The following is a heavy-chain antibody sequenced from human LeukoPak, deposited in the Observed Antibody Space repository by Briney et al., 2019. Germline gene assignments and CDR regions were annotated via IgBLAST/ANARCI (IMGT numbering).Heavy chain of an antibody. J-gene: IGHJ6*04. CDR2: IIPIFGTA. Sequence: ASVKVSCKASGGTFGSYAISWVRQAPGQGLEWMGGIIPIFGTANYAQKFQGRVTITADKSTSTAYMELSSLRSEDTAVYYCASSCRSGYYYYGMDVWGKGTTVTVSS. CDR3: ASSCRSGYYYYGMDV. CDR1: GGTFGSYA. D-gene: IGHD6-6*01. V-gene: IGHV1-69*06.